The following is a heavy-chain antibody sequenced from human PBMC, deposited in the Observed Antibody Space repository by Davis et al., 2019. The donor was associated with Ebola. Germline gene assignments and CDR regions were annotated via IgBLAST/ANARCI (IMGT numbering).Heavy chain of an antibody. CDR1: GFSFSNYW. Sequence: GESLKISCAASGFSFSNYWMHWVRQAPGKGLVWVSRINSDGSRATYADSVKGRLTVSRDNAKNTLYLHMNRLTAEDTAVYYCARVLEYYDFWSGYFSFSHWGHGTLVTVSA. D-gene: IGHD3-3*01. CDR3: ARVLEYYDFWSGYFSFSH. V-gene: IGHV3-74*01. CDR2: INSDGSRA. J-gene: IGHJ4*01.